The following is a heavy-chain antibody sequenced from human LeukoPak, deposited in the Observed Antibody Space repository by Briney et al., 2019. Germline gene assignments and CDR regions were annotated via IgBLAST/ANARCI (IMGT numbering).Heavy chain of an antibody. J-gene: IGHJ4*02. CDR3: ATRSPPYFDY. D-gene: IGHD1-26*01. CDR2: IIPIFGTA. CDR1: GGTFSSYA. Sequence: ASVKVSCKASGGTFSSYAISWVRHAPGQGLEWMGGIIPIFGTANYAQKFQGRVTITTDESTSTAYMELSSLRSEDTAVYYCATRSPPYFDYWGQGTLVTVSS. V-gene: IGHV1-69*05.